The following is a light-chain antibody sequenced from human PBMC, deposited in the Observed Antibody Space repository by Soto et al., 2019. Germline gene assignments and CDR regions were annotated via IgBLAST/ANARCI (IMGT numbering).Light chain of an antibody. J-gene: IGKJ5*01. CDR2: DAS. CDR1: QNVGSRY. V-gene: IGKV3D-20*02. Sequence: IVLTQSPGTLSLSPGERATLSCRASQNVGSRYLAWYQQKPGQAPRLLIYDASTRATGIPARFSGSGSGTDFTLTISSLEPEDFAVYYCPQRSNWPPITFGQGTRLEIK. CDR3: PQRSNWPPIT.